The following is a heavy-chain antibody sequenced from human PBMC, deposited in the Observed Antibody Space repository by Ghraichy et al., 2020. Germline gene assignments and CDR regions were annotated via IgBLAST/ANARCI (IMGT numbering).Heavy chain of an antibody. V-gene: IGHV6-1*01. J-gene: IGHJ4*02. CDR3: AREVAVAGMFDY. Sequence: SQTLSLTCVISGDSVSSDSAAWNWIRQSPSRGLEWLGRTYYRSKWYNDYAISVKRRVTINPETSKNQFSLQLNSVTPEDTAVYYCAREVAVAGMFDYWGQGTLVTVSS. D-gene: IGHD6-19*01. CDR1: GDSVSSDSAA. CDR2: TYYRSKWYN.